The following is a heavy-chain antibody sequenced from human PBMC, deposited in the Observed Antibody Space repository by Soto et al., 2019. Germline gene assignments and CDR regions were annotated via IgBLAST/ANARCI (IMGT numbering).Heavy chain of an antibody. CDR3: ARGYSSSWAPYYSGMDV. CDR2: IYYSGSA. J-gene: IGHJ6*02. V-gene: IGHV4-59*01. D-gene: IGHD2-2*01. Sequence: PVKGLEWIGYIYYSGSAHYSPSLKSRATISVDTSKNQISLKLSSVTAADAAVYYCARGYSSSWAPYYSGMDVGGQGTTVT.